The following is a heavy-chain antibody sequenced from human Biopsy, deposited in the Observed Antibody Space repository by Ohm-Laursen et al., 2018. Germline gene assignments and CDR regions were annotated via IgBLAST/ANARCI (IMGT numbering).Heavy chain of an antibody. CDR2: INCKTGAT. D-gene: IGHD2-8*01. Sequence: GASVKVSCKASSYTFTDYNIHWMRQAPGQGLEWLGYINCKTGATNYAQKFQGTVTMTRDTSISTAYLALGSLRSADTAIYYCARDPLNGHKHFDYWGQGILVTVSS. CDR1: SYTFTDYN. V-gene: IGHV1-2*02. J-gene: IGHJ4*02. CDR3: ARDPLNGHKHFDY.